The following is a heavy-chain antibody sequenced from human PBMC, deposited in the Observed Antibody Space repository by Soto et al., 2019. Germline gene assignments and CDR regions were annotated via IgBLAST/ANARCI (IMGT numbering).Heavy chain of an antibody. V-gene: IGHV1-8*01. CDR2: MNPNSGNT. J-gene: IGHJ5*02. Sequence: APVKVSCKASGYTFTSYDINWGRQATGQGLEWMGWMNPNSGNTGYAQKFQGRVTMTRNTSISTAYMELSSLRSEDTAVYYCARTHPYYDFWSGYYWFDPWGQGTLVTVSS. CDR3: ARTHPYYDFWSGYYWFDP. D-gene: IGHD3-3*01. CDR1: GYTFTSYD.